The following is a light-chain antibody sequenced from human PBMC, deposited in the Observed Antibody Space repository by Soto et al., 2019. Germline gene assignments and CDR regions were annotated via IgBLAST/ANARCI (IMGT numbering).Light chain of an antibody. CDR2: AAS. CDR3: QQSYSTPTT. Sequence: DIQMTQSPSSLSASVGDRVTSTCRASQSISSYLNWYQQKPGKAPKLLIYAASSLQSGVPSRFSGSGSGTDFTLTISSLQPEDFATYYCQQSYSTPTTFGQGTRREIK. V-gene: IGKV1-39*01. J-gene: IGKJ5*01. CDR1: QSISSY.